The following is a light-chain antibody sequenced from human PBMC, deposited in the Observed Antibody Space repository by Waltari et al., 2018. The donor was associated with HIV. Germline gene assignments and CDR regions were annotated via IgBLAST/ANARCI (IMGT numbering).Light chain of an antibody. J-gene: IGLJ3*02. V-gene: IGLV1-40*01. CDR1: SSNIGAGYD. Sequence: QSVLTQPPSVSGAPGQRVTFSCTGSSSNIGAGYDVHWYQQLPGTAPKLLIYVNNNRPSGVPDRFSGSNSGTSASLAITGLQAEDEADYYCQSYDSSLSGSWVFGGGTKLTVL. CDR3: QSYDSSLSGSWV. CDR2: VNN.